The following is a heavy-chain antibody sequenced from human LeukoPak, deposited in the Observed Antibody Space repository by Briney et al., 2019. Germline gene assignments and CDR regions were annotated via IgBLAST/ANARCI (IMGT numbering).Heavy chain of an antibody. CDR3: ARRSSSWNNWFDP. V-gene: IGHV4-39*07. CDR1: GGSISSSSYY. CDR2: IYYSGST. Sequence: SETLSLTCTVSGGSISSSSYYWGWIRQPPGKGLEWIGSIYYSGSTYYNPSLKSRVTISVDTSKNQFSLKLSSVTAADTAVYYCARRSSSWNNWFDPWGQGTLVTVSS. D-gene: IGHD6-13*01. J-gene: IGHJ5*02.